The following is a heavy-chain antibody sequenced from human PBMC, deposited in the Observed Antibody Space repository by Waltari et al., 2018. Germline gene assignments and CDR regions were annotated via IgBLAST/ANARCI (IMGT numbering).Heavy chain of an antibody. CDR2: INAGNGNT. V-gene: IGHV1-3*01. D-gene: IGHD6-19*01. J-gene: IGHJ5*02. Sequence: QVQLVQSGAEVKKPGASVKVSCKASGYTFTSYAMHWVRQAPGQRLEWMGWINAGNGNTKYSQKFQGRVTSTRDTSASTAYMELSSLRSEDTAVYYCARQKKVAGTLNWFDPWGQGTLVTVSS. CDR1: GYTFTSYA. CDR3: ARQKKVAGTLNWFDP.